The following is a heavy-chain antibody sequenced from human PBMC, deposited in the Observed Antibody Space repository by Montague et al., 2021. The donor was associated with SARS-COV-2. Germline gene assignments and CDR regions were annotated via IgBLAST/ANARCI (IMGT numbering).Heavy chain of an antibody. J-gene: IGHJ3*02. CDR2: TSWNSGNI. D-gene: IGHD6-19*01. CDR3: AKGEIGSGWYGAFDI. Sequence: SLRLSCAASGFTFDDYGMHWVRHAPGKGLEWVSGTSWNSGNIGYADSVKGRFTISRDNAKNSLYLQMNSLRAEDTALYYCAKGEIGSGWYGAFDIWGQGTMVTVSS. V-gene: IGHV3-9*01. CDR1: GFTFDDYG.